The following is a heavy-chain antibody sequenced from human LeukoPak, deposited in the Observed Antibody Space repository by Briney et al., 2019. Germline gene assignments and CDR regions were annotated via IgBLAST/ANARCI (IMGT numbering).Heavy chain of an antibody. CDR1: GFTFSSYA. D-gene: IGHD3-16*02. CDR3: AKVGDLRLGELSLWGAAHFDY. J-gene: IGHJ4*02. V-gene: IGHV3-30*04. Sequence: PGRSLRLSCAASGFTFSSYAMHWVRQAPGKGLEWVAVISYDGSNKYYADSVKGRFTISRDNSKNTLYLQMNSLRAEDAAVYYCAKVGDLRLGELSLWGAAHFDYWGQGTLVTVSS. CDR2: ISYDGSNK.